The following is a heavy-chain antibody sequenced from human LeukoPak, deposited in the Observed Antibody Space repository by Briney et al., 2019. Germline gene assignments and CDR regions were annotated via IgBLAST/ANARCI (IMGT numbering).Heavy chain of an antibody. J-gene: IGHJ4*02. Sequence: SETLSLTRTVSGGSISSSSYYWGWIRQPPGKGLEWIGSIYYSGSTYYNPSLKSRVTISVDTSKNQFSLKLSSVTAADTAVYYCVTEIYDSSGYPTVDYWGQGTLVTVSS. V-gene: IGHV4-39*01. D-gene: IGHD3-22*01. CDR2: IYYSGST. CDR1: GGSISSSSYY. CDR3: VTEIYDSSGYPTVDY.